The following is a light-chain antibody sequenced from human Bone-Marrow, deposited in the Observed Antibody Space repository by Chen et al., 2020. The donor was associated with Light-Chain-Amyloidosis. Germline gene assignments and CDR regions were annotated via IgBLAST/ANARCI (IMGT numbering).Light chain of an antibody. CDR3: QQRYNWPPVT. CDR2: DAS. V-gene: IGKV3-11*01. CDR1: QSVTSY. Sequence: EIVLTQSPDTVSFSPGDKATLSCRASQSVTSYLAWYQQRPGQAPWLLIYDASKRANGIPARFSGSGFGTDFTLTISSLDPEEFAVYYCQQRYNWPPVTFGGGTKVEIK. J-gene: IGKJ4*01.